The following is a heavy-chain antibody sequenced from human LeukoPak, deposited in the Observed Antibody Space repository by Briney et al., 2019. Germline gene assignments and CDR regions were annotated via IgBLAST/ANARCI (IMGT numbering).Heavy chain of an antibody. Sequence: ASVKVSCKASGYTFTSYDINWVRQATGQGLEWVGWMNPNSGNTGYAQKFQGRVTMTRNTSISTAYMELSSLRSEDTAVYYCARGLDGGSYYYYYYMDVWGKGTTVTVSS. CDR1: GYTFTSYD. V-gene: IGHV1-8*01. CDR3: ARGLDGGSYYYYYYMDV. CDR2: MNPNSGNT. D-gene: IGHD4-23*01. J-gene: IGHJ6*03.